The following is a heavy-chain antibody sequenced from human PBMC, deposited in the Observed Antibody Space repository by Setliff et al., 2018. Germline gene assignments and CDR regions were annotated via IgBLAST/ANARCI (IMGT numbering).Heavy chain of an antibody. CDR3: ARVDFTMIQGVLGL. CDR2: IYYSGST. V-gene: IGHV4-39*07. CDR1: GGSISIRGYY. J-gene: IGHJ1*01. Sequence: PSETLSLTCNVSGGSISIRGYYWVWIRQTPGKGLEWIGSIYYSGSTYFHPSLKSRATISVDASKNQLSLKVYSTTAADTAVYYCARVDFTMIQGVLGLWGQGTLVTGSS. D-gene: IGHD3-10*01.